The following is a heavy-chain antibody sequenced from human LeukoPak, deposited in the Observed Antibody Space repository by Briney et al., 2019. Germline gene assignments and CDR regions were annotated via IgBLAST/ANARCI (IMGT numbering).Heavy chain of an antibody. V-gene: IGHV3-30*03. CDR1: GFTFSNYG. D-gene: IGHD5-18*01. J-gene: IGHJ4*02. CDR3: AREVLDTAMALGY. CDR2: ISYDGSNE. Sequence: PGGSLRLSCTASGFTFSNYGMHWVRQAPGKGLEWVAVISYDGSNEYYADSVKGRFTISRDNSKNTLFLQMNSLRAEDTAVYYCAREVLDTAMALGYWGQGTLVTVSS.